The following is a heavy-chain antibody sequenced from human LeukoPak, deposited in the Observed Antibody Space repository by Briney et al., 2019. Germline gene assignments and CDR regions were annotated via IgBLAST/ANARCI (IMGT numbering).Heavy chain of an antibody. CDR2: ISNAAGTT. V-gene: IGHV3-23*01. CDR1: GFTFGTYA. J-gene: IGHJ5*01. Sequence: GGSLRLSCATSGFTFGTYAMSWVRQGPGKGLEWVARISNAAGTTNYADSVRGQFTISRDNSQNTLYLQMSSLRVEDTAEYYCAKDGLRGYDFDSWGQGTLVIVSS. CDR3: AKDGLRGYDFDS. D-gene: IGHD5-12*01.